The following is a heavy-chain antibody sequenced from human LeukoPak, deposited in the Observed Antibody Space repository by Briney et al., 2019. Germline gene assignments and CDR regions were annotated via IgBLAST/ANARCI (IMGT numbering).Heavy chain of an antibody. CDR3: AKDGRRAPYFETSGPAGYFDY. V-gene: IGHV3-30*18. CDR2: VSYDGGNK. J-gene: IGHJ4*02. CDR1: GFTFSSYG. Sequence: PGGSLRLSCAASGFTFSSYGMHWVRQAPGKGLEGVAVVSYDGGNKYYTDSVKGRFTISRDNSKNTLYLQVNSLRAEDTAVCYCAKDGRRAPYFETSGPAGYFDYWGQGTLVTVSS. D-gene: IGHD3-22*01.